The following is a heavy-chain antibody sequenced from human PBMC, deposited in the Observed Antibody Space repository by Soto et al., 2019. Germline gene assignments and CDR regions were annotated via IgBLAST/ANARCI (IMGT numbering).Heavy chain of an antibody. Sequence: GGSLRLSCAASGFTFSSYAMSWVRQAPGKGLEWVSAISGSGGSTYYADSVKGRFTISRDNSKNTLYLQMNSLRAEDTAVYYCAKARPSYYYDSSGYRRGYFDYWGQGTLVTVS. CDR2: ISGSGGST. CDR1: GFTFSSYA. D-gene: IGHD3-22*01. V-gene: IGHV3-23*01. J-gene: IGHJ4*02. CDR3: AKARPSYYYDSSGYRRGYFDY.